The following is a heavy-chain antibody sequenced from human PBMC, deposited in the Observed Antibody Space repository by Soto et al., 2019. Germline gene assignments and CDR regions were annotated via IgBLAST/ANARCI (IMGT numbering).Heavy chain of an antibody. Sequence: EVQLVESGGGLIQPGGSLRLSCAASGFTVSSNYMSWVRQAPGKGLEWVSVIYSGGSTYYADSVKGRVTISRDNSKNTLYLQMNSLRAEDTAVYYCASGRYDTFYYSYYGMDVWGQGTTVTVSS. J-gene: IGHJ6*02. CDR2: IYSGGST. V-gene: IGHV3-53*01. CDR3: ASGRYDTFYYSYYGMDV. CDR1: GFTVSSNY. D-gene: IGHD1-26*01.